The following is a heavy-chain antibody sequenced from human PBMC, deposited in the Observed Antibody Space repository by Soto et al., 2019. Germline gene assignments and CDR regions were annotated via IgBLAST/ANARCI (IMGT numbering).Heavy chain of an antibody. Sequence: QVQLVESGGGVVQPGRSLRLSCAASGFTFSSYGMHWVRQAPGKGLEWVAVIWYDASNKYYADSVKGRFTISRDNSKNTLYLQMNSLRGDDTAVYYCATLDSKNGFDIWGQGTMVTVSS. V-gene: IGHV3-33*01. D-gene: IGHD3-22*01. CDR1: GFTFSSYG. J-gene: IGHJ3*02. CDR2: IWYDASNK. CDR3: ATLDSKNGFDI.